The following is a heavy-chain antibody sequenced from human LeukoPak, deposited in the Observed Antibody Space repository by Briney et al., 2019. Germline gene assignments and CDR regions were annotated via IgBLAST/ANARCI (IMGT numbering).Heavy chain of an antibody. CDR2: IKQGGREK. V-gene: IGHV3-7*04. CDR3: ARGKGPDP. J-gene: IGHJ5*02. CDR1: GFTFNTYW. Sequence: GGSLRLSCAASGFTFNTYWMSWVRQAPGEGLEWVAKIKQGGREKYYVDSVKGRFIISRDNAENTLYLQMTGLRAEDTAVYYCARGKGPDPWGQGTLVTVSS.